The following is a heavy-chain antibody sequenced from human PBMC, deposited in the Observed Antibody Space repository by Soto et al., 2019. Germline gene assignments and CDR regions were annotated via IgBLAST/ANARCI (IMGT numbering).Heavy chain of an antibody. D-gene: IGHD6-19*01. CDR1: GGSFSGYY. Sequence: TSETLSLTCAVYGGSFSGYYWSWIRQPPGKGLEWIGEINHSGSTNYNPSLKSRVTISVDTSKNQFSLKLSSATAADTAVYYCARGRTIAVADRRRWFDPWGQGTLVTVSS. J-gene: IGHJ5*02. CDR2: INHSGST. CDR3: ARGRTIAVADRRRWFDP. V-gene: IGHV4-34*01.